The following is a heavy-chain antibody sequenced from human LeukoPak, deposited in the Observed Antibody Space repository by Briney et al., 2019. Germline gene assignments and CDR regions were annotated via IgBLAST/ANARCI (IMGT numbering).Heavy chain of an antibody. CDR3: TTLLSERPGYDY. V-gene: IGHV3-15*01. Sequence: GGSLRLSCAASGFTFSNAWMSWVRQAPGKGLEWVGRIKSKTDGGTTDYAAPVKGRFTISRDDSKNTLYLQMNSLKTEDTAVYYCTTLLSERPGYDYWGQGTLVTVSS. D-gene: IGHD5-18*01. J-gene: IGHJ4*02. CDR2: IKSKTDGGTT. CDR1: GFTFSNAW.